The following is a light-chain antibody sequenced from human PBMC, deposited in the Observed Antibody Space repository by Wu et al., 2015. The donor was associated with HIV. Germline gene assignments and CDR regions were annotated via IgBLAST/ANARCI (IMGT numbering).Light chain of an antibody. V-gene: IGKV3-15*01. J-gene: IGKJ2*01. Sequence: EIVLTQSPVTLSLSPGETATLSCRASQSVSGTYLAWYQQKPGQAPRLLMYGPSTRATGVPDRFSGSGSGTEFTLTISSMQSEDFAVYYCQQYNTWPDTFGQGTRLDIK. CDR3: QQYNTWPDT. CDR2: GPS. CDR1: QSVSGTY.